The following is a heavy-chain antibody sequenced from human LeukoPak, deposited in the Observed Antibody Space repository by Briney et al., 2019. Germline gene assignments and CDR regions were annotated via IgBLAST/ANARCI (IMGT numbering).Heavy chain of an antibody. CDR1: GYSISSGYY. CDR2: IYHSGST. V-gene: IGHV4-38-2*02. Sequence: SETLSLTCTVSGYSISSGYYWGWIRQPPGKGLEWIGSIYHSGSTYYNPSLKSRVTISVDTSKNHFSQKLSSVTAADTAVYYCARQVYYYYYYMDVWGKGTTVTVSS. J-gene: IGHJ6*03. CDR3: ARQVYYYYYYMDV.